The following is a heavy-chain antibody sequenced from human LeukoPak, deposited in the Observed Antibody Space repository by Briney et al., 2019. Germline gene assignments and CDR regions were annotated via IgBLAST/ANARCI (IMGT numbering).Heavy chain of an antibody. J-gene: IGHJ4*02. D-gene: IGHD4-17*01. CDR1: GYSFTSHD. CDR3: TRVHDGDYTKWNDY. Sequence: ASVKVSCKASGYSFTSHDINWVRQAPGQGLEWMVWMNPNSGNTGYAQKFQGRVTMTRSTSINTAFMELSSLRSEDTAVYYCTRVHDGDYTKWNDYWGQGTLVTVSS. CDR2: MNPNSGNT. V-gene: IGHV1-8*01.